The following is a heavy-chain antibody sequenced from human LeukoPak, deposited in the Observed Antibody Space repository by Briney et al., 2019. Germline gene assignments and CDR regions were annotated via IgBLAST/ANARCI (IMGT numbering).Heavy chain of an antibody. Sequence: GGSLRLSCAASGFTFSSYWMSWVRQAPGKGVEWVANIKQDGSEKYYVDSVKGRFTISRDNVKKSLYLQMNSLRAEDTAVYYCTKTANCNDNSGYYDHFDYWGQGTLVTVSS. V-gene: IGHV3-7*01. J-gene: IGHJ4*02. CDR3: TKTANCNDNSGYYDHFDY. CDR1: GFTFSSYW. D-gene: IGHD3-22*01. CDR2: IKQDGSEK.